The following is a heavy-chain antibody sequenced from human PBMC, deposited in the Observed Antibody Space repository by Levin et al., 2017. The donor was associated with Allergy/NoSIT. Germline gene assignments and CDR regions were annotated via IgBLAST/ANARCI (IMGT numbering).Heavy chain of an antibody. CDR2: IGTAGDT. D-gene: IGHD2-2*01. Sequence: GGSLRLSCAASGFTFSSYDMHWVRQATGKGLEWVSAIGTAGDTYYPGSVKGRFTISRENAKNSLYLQMNSLRAGDTAVYYCARSVSYCSSTSCYYHGMDVWGQGTTVTVSS. CDR1: GFTFSSYD. CDR3: ARSVSYCSSTSCYYHGMDV. J-gene: IGHJ6*02. V-gene: IGHV3-13*01.